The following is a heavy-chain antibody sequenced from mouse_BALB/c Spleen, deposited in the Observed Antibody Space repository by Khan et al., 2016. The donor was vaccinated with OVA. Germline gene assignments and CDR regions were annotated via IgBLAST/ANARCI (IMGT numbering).Heavy chain of an antibody. V-gene: IGHV1-77*01. CDR1: GYTFTDYY. Sequence: QVQLQQSGAELARPGASVKLSCKASGYTFTDYYINWVKQRTGQGLEWIGVISPGSGDTYYNEKFKGKATLTADPSSTTAYLQVRSRTYEATAVYFCARMNYFGYTFAYWGQGTLVTVAA. CDR2: ISPGSGDT. CDR3: ARMNYFGYTFAY. J-gene: IGHJ3*01. D-gene: IGHD1-2*01.